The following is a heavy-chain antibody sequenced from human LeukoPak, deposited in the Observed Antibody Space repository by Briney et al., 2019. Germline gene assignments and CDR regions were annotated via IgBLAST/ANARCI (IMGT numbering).Heavy chain of an antibody. CDR3: ARGGSGSAYYFDY. J-gene: IGHJ4*02. Sequence: ASVEVSCKASGYTFTSYAMHWVRQAPGQRLEWMGWINAGNGNTKYSQKFQGRVTITRDTSASTAYMELSSLRSEDTAVYYCARGGSGSAYYFDYWGQGTLVTVSS. CDR2: INAGNGNT. CDR1: GYTFTSYA. V-gene: IGHV1-3*01. D-gene: IGHD3-10*01.